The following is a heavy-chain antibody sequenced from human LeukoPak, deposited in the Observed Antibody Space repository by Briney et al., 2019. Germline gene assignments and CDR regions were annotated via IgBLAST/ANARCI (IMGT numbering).Heavy chain of an antibody. V-gene: IGHV1-46*01. J-gene: IGHJ4*02. CDR2: INPSGGST. D-gene: IGHD6-13*01. CDR1: GYTFTSYY. CDR3: ARERESHVLHQLVPSSFDY. Sequence: GASVKVSCKASGYTFTSYYMHWVRQAPGQGLEWMGIINPSGGSTSYAQKFQGRVTMTRDMSTSTVYMELSSLRSEDTAVYYCARERESHVLHQLVPSSFDYWGQGTLVTVSS.